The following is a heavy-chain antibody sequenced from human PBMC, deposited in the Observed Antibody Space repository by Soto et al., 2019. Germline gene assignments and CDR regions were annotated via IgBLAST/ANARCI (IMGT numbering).Heavy chain of an antibody. J-gene: IGHJ4*02. V-gene: IGHV3-7*01. CDR2: IQQDGSAK. Sequence: EVQLVESGGGLVQPGGSLRLSCAASGFTFSIYWMTWVRQAPGKGLEWVANIQQDGSAKNYVDSVKGRFTISRDNAKNSLYLQMNSLRAEDTAVYYCARVPYQSSNYYGSEFDYWGQGTLVTVSS. D-gene: IGHD3-10*01. CDR3: ARVPYQSSNYYGSEFDY. CDR1: GFTFSIYW.